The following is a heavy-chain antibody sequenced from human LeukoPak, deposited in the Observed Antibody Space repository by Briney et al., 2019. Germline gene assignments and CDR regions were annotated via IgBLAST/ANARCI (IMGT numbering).Heavy chain of an antibody. V-gene: IGHV3-21*01. CDR1: GFTFSSYS. D-gene: IGHD3-9*01. Sequence: GGSLRLSCAASGFTFSSYSMNWVRQAPGKGLEWVSSISSSSSYIYYADSVRGRFTISRDNAKNSLYLQTNSLRAEDTAVYYCATVGDILTGYYTRDYWGQGTLVTVSS. J-gene: IGHJ4*02. CDR2: ISSSSSYI. CDR3: ATVGDILTGYYTRDY.